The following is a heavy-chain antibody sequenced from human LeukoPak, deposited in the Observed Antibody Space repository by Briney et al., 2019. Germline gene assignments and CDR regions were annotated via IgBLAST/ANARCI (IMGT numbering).Heavy chain of an antibody. CDR3: AKITKATTPNY. V-gene: IGHV3-23*01. CDR2: ITDSGRKT. D-gene: IGHD4-17*01. Sequence: GGSLRLSCAASGLTFSNYAMNWVRQASGRGLEWVSGITDSGRKTCYADSVKGRFSISRDNSKNTVYLQMSDLRAEDTAVYYCAKITKATTPNYWGQGTLVTVSS. CDR1: GLTFSNYA. J-gene: IGHJ4*02.